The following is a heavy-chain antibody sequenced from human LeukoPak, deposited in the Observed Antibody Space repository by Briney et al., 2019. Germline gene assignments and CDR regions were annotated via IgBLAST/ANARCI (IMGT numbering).Heavy chain of an antibody. J-gene: IGHJ3*02. CDR2: IRTKADSYAT. CDR3: TRSEKTMVRVRDYKSAVRGAFDI. Sequence: GGSLRLSCAASGFTFSVSTMHWVRQTSGKGLEWVGHIRTKADSYATAYGASVKGRFTISRDDSKNTAYLQMYNLKTEDTAVYYCTRSEKTMVRVRDYKSAVRGAFDIWGQGTMVTVSS. V-gene: IGHV3-73*01. D-gene: IGHD3-10*01. CDR1: GFTFSVST.